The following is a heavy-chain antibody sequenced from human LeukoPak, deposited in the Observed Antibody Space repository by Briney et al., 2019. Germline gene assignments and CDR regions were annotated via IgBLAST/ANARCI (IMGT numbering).Heavy chain of an antibody. D-gene: IGHD3-3*01. CDR3: ARESGTYYDFWSGYQRDYYYYGMDV. V-gene: IGHV4-4*07. CDR1: GGSISSYY. Sequence: SETLSLTCTVSGGSISSYYWSWIRQPAGKGLEWIGRIYTSGSTNYNPSLKSRVTMSVDTSKNQFSLKLSSVTAADTAVYYCARESGTYYDFWSGYQRDYYYYGMDVWGQGTMVTVSS. CDR2: IYTSGST. J-gene: IGHJ6*02.